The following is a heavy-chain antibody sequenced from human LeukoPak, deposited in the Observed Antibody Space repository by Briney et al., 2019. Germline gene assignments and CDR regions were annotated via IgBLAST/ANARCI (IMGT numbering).Heavy chain of an antibody. V-gene: IGHV3-66*01. CDR3: ARAFSPPFFYFDY. D-gene: IGHD3-16*01. CDR1: GSTVSSNY. J-gene: IGHJ4*02. Sequence: GGSLRLSCAASGSTVSSNYMSWVRQAPGKGLEWVSVIYSGGSTYYADSVKGRFTISRDNSKNTLYLQMNSLRAEDTAVYYCARAFSPPFFYFDYWGQGTLVTVSS. CDR2: IYSGGST.